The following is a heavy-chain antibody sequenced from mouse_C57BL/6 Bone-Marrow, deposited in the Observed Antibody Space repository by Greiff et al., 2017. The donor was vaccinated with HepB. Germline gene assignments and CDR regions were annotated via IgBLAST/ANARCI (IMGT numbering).Heavy chain of an antibody. CDR2: VDPNSGGT. CDR3: ARGAYYCGSVDAMDD. D-gene: IGHD1-1*01. CDR1: GYTFTSYW. V-gene: IGHV1-72*01. J-gene: IGHJ4*01. Sequence: QVQLQQPGAELVKPGASVKLSCKASGYTFTSYWMHWVKQRPGRGLEWIGRVDPNSGGTKYNEKFKSKATLTVDKPSSTAYMHHSSLTSEVSAVYFCARGAYYCGSVDAMDDWGQGTSVTVSS.